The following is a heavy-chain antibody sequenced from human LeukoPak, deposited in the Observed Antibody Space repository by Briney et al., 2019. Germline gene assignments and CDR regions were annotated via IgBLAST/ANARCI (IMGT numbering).Heavy chain of an antibody. J-gene: IGHJ4*02. CDR1: GFTVSSNH. V-gene: IGHV3-53*01. CDR3: ARGPAGYN. D-gene: IGHD1-1*01. Sequence: GGSLRLSCAASGFTVSSNHMSWVRQAPGKGLEWVSVIYSGGSTDYADSAKGRFTISRDNSKNTLYLQMNSLRAEDTAVYHCARGPAGYNWGQGTLVTVSS. CDR2: IYSGGST.